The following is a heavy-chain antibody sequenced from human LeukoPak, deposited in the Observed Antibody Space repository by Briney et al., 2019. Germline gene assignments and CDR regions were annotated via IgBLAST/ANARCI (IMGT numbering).Heavy chain of an antibody. CDR3: AREFWSGYYNI. D-gene: IGHD3-3*01. J-gene: IGHJ4*02. V-gene: IGHV1-18*04. CDR1: GYTFIKYG. CDR2: VNPDSGHT. Sequence: ASVKVSCKTSGYTFIKYGVTWVGQAPGQGLDWVGWVNPDSGHTTYAQRFRDRVTMTTHTSTSTAYMELRSLRSDDTAVYYCAREFWSGYYNIWGQGTLVTVSS.